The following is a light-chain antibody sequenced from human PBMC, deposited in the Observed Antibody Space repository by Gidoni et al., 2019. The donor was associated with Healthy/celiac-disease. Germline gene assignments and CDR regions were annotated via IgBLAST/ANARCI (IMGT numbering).Light chain of an antibody. CDR2: DVS. CDR3: CSYAGSYTL. J-gene: IGLJ2*01. CDR1: SSDVGGYNY. Sequence: QSALTQPRSVSGSPGQSVTLSCTGTSSDVGGYNYVSWYQQHPGKAPKPMIYDVSKRPSGVPDRFSGSKSGNTASLTISGLQAEDEADYYCCSYAGSYTLFGGGTKLTVL. V-gene: IGLV2-11*02.